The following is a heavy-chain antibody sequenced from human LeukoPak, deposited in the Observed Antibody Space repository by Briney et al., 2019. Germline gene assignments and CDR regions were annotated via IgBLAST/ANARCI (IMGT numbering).Heavy chain of an antibody. D-gene: IGHD2-15*01. J-gene: IGHJ4*02. CDR3: ARAPPCSGGSCYSGYFDC. CDR1: GFTFSSNG. Sequence: QPGGSLRLSCVVSGFTFSSNGMRWVRQAPGKGLEWVSAISGSGGTTAYADSVKGRFTISRDNSKNTLYLQMNSLRAEDTAVYYCARAPPCSGGSCYSGYFDCWGQGTLVTVSS. CDR2: ISGSGGTT. V-gene: IGHV3-23*01.